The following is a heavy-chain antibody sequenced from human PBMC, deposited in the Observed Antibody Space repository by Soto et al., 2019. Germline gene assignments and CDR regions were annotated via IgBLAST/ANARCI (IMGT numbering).Heavy chain of an antibody. D-gene: IGHD3-16*01. V-gene: IGHV1-24*01. J-gene: IGHJ6*02. CDR2: FDPEDGET. Sequence: KVSCKVSGYTLTELSMHWVRQAPGKGLEWMGGFDPEDGETIYAQKFQGRVTMTEDTSTDTAHMELSSLRSEDTAVYYCATHTVSGGYYYGMDVWGQGTTVTVSS. CDR3: ATHTVSGGYYYGMDV. CDR1: GYTLTELS.